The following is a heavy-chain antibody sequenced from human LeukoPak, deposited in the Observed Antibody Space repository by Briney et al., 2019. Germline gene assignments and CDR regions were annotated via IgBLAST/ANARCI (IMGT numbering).Heavy chain of an antibody. V-gene: IGHV4-59*11. Sequence: SETLSLTCTVSGGSISSHYWSWIRQPPGKGLEWIGYIYYSGSTNYNPSLKSRVTISVDTSKNQFSLKLSSVTAADTAVYYCARAGVVQWPTPFDYWGQGTLVTVSS. CDR1: GGSISSHY. D-gene: IGHD6-19*01. J-gene: IGHJ4*02. CDR3: ARAGVVQWPTPFDY. CDR2: IYYSGST.